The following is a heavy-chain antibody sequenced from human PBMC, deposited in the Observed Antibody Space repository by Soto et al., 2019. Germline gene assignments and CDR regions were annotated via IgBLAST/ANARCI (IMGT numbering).Heavy chain of an antibody. Sequence: ASVKVSCKVSGYILTELPMHWVRQAPGKGLEWMGGFDLEDGETIYAQKFQGRVTMTEDTSTDTAYMELSSLRSEDTAVYYCATGLRKSEFWSGAPGYYYYYGMDVWGQGTTVTVSS. D-gene: IGHD3-3*01. CDR3: ATGLRKSEFWSGAPGYYYYYGMDV. CDR1: GYILTELP. CDR2: FDLEDGET. J-gene: IGHJ6*02. V-gene: IGHV1-24*01.